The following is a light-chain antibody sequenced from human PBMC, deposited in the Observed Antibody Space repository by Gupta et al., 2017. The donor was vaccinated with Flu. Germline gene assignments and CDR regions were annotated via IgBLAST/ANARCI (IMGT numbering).Light chain of an antibody. CDR1: SSDVGYYNY. CDR3: SSYTSSSTWV. J-gene: IGLJ3*02. CDR2: EVT. Sequence: QSALTQPASVSGSPGQSITISCTGTSSDVGYYNYVSWYQQHPGKPPNLMIYEVTNRPAGVANRFSASKSGNTASLTISGLQAEEEADYYGSSYTSSSTWVFGGGTKLTVL. V-gene: IGLV2-14*01.